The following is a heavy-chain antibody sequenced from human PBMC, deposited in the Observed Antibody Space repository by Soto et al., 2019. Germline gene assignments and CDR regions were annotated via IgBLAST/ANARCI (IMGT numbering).Heavy chain of an antibody. Sequence: PVASQKISSECSGYTFSYFWICWVRQSPGKGLEWLGIIYPGDHETRYGQSFHGMVAISADKSINTAYLLWNSLEASDSAFYFCARSPRLSPYLDYWGQGALVTVSS. CDR3: ARSPRLSPYLDY. D-gene: IGHD3-3*02. CDR1: GYTFSYFW. V-gene: IGHV5-51*01. J-gene: IGHJ4*02. CDR2: IYPGDHET.